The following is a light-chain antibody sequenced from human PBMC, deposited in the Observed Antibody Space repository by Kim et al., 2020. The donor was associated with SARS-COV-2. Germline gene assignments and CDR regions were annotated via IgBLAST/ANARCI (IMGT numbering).Light chain of an antibody. V-gene: IGKV3-20*01. CDR1: QSVTSNN. J-gene: IGKJ2*01. CDR2: GTS. Sequence: LSPGERATRACRASQSVTSNNLAGFQQKPGQAPGLLIYGTSSRATGIPDRFSGSGSGTDFTLTISRLEPEDFAVYYCQQYDNSPYTFGQGTKLEI. CDR3: QQYDNSPYT.